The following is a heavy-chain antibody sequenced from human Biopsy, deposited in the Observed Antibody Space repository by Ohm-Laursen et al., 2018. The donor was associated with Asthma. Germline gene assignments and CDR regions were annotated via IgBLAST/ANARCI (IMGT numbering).Heavy chain of an antibody. CDR2: VYSTGST. J-gene: IGHJ4*02. CDR1: PGSISDYY. V-gene: IGHV4-59*01. D-gene: IGHD6-13*01. Sequence: SETLSLTCIVSPGSISDYYWNWIRQFPGKGLEWTGYVYSTGSTRYNPSLKSRVTISVDTSINQVSLRLSSVTAADTAMYYCARATSTWSQSGPHYFDHWGQGALVTVSS. CDR3: ARATSTWSQSGPHYFDH.